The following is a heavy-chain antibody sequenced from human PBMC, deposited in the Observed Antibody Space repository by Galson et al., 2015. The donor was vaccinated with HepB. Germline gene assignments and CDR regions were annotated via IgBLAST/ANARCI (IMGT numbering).Heavy chain of an antibody. D-gene: IGHD3-3*01. Sequence: SLRLSCAASGFTFSSYEMNWVRQAPGKGLEWVAVISYDGSNKYYADSVKGRFTISRDNSKNTLYLQMNSLRAEDTAVYYCASLRFLEWLGSPNFDYWGQGTLVTVSS. V-gene: IGHV3-30-3*01. J-gene: IGHJ4*02. CDR3: ASLRFLEWLGSPNFDY. CDR2: ISYDGSNK. CDR1: GFTFSSYE.